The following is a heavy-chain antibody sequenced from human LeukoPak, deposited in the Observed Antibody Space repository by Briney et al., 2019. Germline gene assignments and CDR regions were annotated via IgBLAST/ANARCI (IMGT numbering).Heavy chain of an antibody. J-gene: IGHJ5*02. CDR2: VNPKSGAT. CDR1: GYAFTDYY. V-gene: IGHV1-2*02. Sequence: ASVRVSCKTSGYAFTDYYLHWLRQAPGQGLEWMGWVNPKSGATNYAQRFQGRVTMTWQTSISTGNMELSSLRSDDTAVYYCARAYEYGWFDPWGQGTLVTVSS. D-gene: IGHD4/OR15-4a*01. CDR3: ARAYEYGWFDP.